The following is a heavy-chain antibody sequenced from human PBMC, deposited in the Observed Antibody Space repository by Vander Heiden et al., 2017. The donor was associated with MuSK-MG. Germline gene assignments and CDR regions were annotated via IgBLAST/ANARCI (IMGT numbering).Heavy chain of an antibody. CDR1: GGSFSGYY. Sequence: QVQLQQWGAGLLKPSETLSLTCAVYGGSFSGYYWSWIRQPPGKGLEWIGEINHSGSTNDNPSLKSRVTISVDTAKNQFSMKLSSVTAADTAVYYGARGGYIRNFDYWGQGTLVTVSS. CDR3: ARGGYIRNFDY. J-gene: IGHJ4*02. CDR2: INHSGST. V-gene: IGHV4-34*01. D-gene: IGHD5-18*01.